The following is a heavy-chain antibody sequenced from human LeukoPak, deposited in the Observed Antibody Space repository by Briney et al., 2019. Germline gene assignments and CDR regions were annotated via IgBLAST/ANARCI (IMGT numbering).Heavy chain of an antibody. V-gene: IGHV4-31*03. J-gene: IGHJ4*02. D-gene: IGHD2-2*01. CDR3: ARIIVVVPASMRGGFDY. Sequence: SETLSLTSTVSTGSISTGDYYWSWIRQHPGKGLEWIGYIFYSGGTYYNPSLKSRVTISVDTSKNQFSLNLSSVTAADTAVYYCARIIVVVPASMRGGFDYWGQGTLVTVSS. CDR2: IFYSGGT. CDR1: TGSISTGDYY.